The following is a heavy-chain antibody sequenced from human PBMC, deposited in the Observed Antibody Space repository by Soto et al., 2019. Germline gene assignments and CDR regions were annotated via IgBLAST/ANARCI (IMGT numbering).Heavy chain of an antibody. J-gene: IGHJ5*01. Sequence: SETLSLTCTVSGGSVSSGSYYWSWIRQPPGKGLEWIGYIYYSGSTNYNPSLKSRVTISVDTSKNQFSLKLSSVTAADTAVYYCARDGGGLSTGTNWFD. CDR1: GGSVSSGSYY. CDR2: IYYSGST. CDR3: ARDGGGLSTGTNWFD. D-gene: IGHD3-10*01. V-gene: IGHV4-61*01.